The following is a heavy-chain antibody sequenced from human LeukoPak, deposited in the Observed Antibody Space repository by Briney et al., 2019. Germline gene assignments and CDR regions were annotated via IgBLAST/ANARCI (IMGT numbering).Heavy chain of an antibody. CDR3: VREHYFYHMDG. CDR2: FSGSGGST. J-gene: IGHJ6*03. CDR1: GFTFSSYA. V-gene: IGHV3-23*01. Sequence: GGSLRLSCAASGFTFSSYAMSWVRQAPGKGLECISGFSGSGGSTYYADSVKGRFTISRDNSKNTLYLQMNSLRAEDTAVYYCVREHYFYHMDGWGERTTVTVSS.